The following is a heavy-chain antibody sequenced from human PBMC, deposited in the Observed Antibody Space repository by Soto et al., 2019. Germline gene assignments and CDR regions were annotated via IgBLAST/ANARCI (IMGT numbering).Heavy chain of an antibody. CDR1: GYSFTSYW. D-gene: IGHD6-25*01. CDR3: GGGGGNSSGWPLAHYSWGMDF. J-gene: IGHJ6*04. Sequence: GESLKISCKGSGYSFTSYWFGWVRQMPGKGLEWMGIIYPGDSDTRYSPSFQGQVTISADKSISTAYLQWSSLKASDTAMYYCGGGGGNSSGWPLAHYSWGMDFGGKGTTLPAPS. V-gene: IGHV5-51*01. CDR2: IYPGDSDT.